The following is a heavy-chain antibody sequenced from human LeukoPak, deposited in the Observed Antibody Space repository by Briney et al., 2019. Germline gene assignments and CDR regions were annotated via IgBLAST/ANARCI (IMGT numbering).Heavy chain of an antibody. Sequence: GRSLRLSCAASGFTFSSYGMHWVRQAPGKGLEWVAVIWYDGSNKYYADSVKGRFTISRDNSKNTLYLQMNSLRAEDTAVYYCARGHYRSLPGLWSDAFDIWGQGTMVTVSS. CDR3: ARGHYRSLPGLWSDAFDI. V-gene: IGHV3-33*01. CDR1: GFTFSSYG. D-gene: IGHD3-10*01. J-gene: IGHJ3*02. CDR2: IWYDGSNK.